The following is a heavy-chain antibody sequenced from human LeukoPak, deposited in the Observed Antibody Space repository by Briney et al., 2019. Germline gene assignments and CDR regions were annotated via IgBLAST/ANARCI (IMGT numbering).Heavy chain of an antibody. V-gene: IGHV3-21*01. Sequence: GGSLRLSCVASAFTFSSYSMNWVRQAPGKGLEWVSYISSSSSYIYYADSVKGRFTISRDNAKNSLFLQMNSLRAEDTAVYYCVRDESLYCTNGVCYGAYMDVWGKGTTVTVSS. CDR3: VRDESLYCTNGVCYGAYMDV. J-gene: IGHJ6*03. CDR2: ISSSSSYI. D-gene: IGHD2-8*01. CDR1: AFTFSSYS.